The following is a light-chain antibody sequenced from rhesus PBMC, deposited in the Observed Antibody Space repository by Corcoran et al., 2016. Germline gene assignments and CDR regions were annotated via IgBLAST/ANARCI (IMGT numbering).Light chain of an antibody. V-gene: IGKV1-38*01. CDR3: QQRNTFPFT. CDR1: QGISSY. Sequence: DIQLTQSPSSLSASVGDRVTITCRASQGISSYLAWYQQKSGKDPKLLIFDASSLQSGVPSRFSGSGSGIKFTLTISRLQPEDFATYYCQQRNTFPFTFGPGTKLDIK. CDR2: DAS. J-gene: IGKJ3*01.